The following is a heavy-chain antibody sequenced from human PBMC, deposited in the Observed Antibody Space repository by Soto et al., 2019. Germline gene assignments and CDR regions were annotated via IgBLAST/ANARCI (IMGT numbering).Heavy chain of an antibody. CDR1: GFTFTSFA. CDR2: ISENGVNK. J-gene: IGHJ4*02. D-gene: IGHD4-17*01. V-gene: IGHV3-30*09. Sequence: GGSLRLSCSASGFTFTSFAIHWVRQAPGKGLEWVAVISENGVNKYSAESVRGRFVISRDDAKNSLYLQMDSLRAEDTGIYYCARDRYGMQPYYFDYWGKGTLVTVSS. CDR3: ARDRYGMQPYYFDY.